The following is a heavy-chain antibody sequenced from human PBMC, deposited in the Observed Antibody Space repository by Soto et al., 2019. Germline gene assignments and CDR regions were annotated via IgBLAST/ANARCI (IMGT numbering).Heavy chain of an antibody. CDR1: GGSLSSSGYY. CDR3: ARQAHHDNWFDP. V-gene: IGHV4-39*01. CDR2: IYYSGST. Sequence: PSETLSLTCTVSGGSLSSSGYYWGWIRQPPGKGLEYIGSIYYSGSTYYNPSLKSRVTISVDTSKNYFSLKLRSVTAADTAAYYCARQAHHDNWFDPWGQGTLVTVSS. J-gene: IGHJ5*02.